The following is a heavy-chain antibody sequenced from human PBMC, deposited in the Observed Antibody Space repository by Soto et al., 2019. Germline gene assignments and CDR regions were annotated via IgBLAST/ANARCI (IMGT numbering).Heavy chain of an antibody. V-gene: IGHV1-8*01. D-gene: IGHD1-1*01. CDR1: GYTFTSYD. CDR3: ARAPPWNVLYYYMDV. Sequence: ASVKVSCKASGYTFTSYDINWVRLATGQGLEWMGWMNPNRGNASYAQKFQGRDTMTRNTSISTAYMELSSLRSEDTAVYYCARAPPWNVLYYYMDVWGKGTTVTVSS. J-gene: IGHJ6*03. CDR2: MNPNRGNA.